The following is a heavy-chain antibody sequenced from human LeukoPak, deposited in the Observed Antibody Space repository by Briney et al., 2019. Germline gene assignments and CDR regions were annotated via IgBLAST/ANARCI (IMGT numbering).Heavy chain of an antibody. CDR3: ARDPTVTLPPKVYYFDY. D-gene: IGHD4-17*01. J-gene: IGHJ4*02. CDR2: IWYDGSNK. V-gene: IGHV3-33*08. Sequence: GGSLRLSCAASGFTFSYYWMSWVRQAPGKGLEWVAVIWYDGSNKYYADSVKGRFTISRDNSKNTLYLQMNSLRAEDTAVYYCARDPTVTLPPKVYYFDYWGQGILVTASS. CDR1: GFTFSYYW.